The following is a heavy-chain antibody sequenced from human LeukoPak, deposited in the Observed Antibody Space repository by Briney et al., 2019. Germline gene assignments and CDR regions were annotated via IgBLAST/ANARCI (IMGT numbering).Heavy chain of an antibody. CDR2: IYSGGNT. Sequence: GGSLRLSCAASGLTVSSNCMSWVRQAPGKGLEWVSFIYSGGNTYYADSVKGRFTISRDNSKNTVHLQMNSLRAEDTAVYYCARDKDVGATLLVYWGQGTLVTVSS. V-gene: IGHV3-53*01. CDR1: GLTVSSNC. D-gene: IGHD1-26*01. CDR3: ARDKDVGATLLVY. J-gene: IGHJ4*02.